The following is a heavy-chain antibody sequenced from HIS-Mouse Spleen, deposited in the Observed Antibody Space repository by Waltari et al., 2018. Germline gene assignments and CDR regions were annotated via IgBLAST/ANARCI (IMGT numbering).Heavy chain of an antibody. J-gene: IGHJ2*01. CDR2: IYYRGSN. Sequence: QLQLQESGPGLVKPSETLSLTCTVSGGSISSSSYYWGWIRQPPGKGLGWIGSIYYRGSNYDNPSLKSRVTISVDTSKNQFSLKLSSVTAADTAVYYCAREIPYSSSWYDWYFDLWGRGTLVTVSS. D-gene: IGHD6-13*01. CDR1: GGSISSSSYY. V-gene: IGHV4-39*07. CDR3: AREIPYSSSWYDWYFDL.